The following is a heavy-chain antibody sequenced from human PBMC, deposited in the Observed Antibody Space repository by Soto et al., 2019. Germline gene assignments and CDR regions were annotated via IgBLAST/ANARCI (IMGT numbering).Heavy chain of an antibody. CDR3: ARDVANPGAFDI. V-gene: IGHV3-30*04. CDR1: GFTFSSYA. Sequence: GGSLRLSCAASGFTFSSYAMHWVRQAPGKGLEWVAVISYDGSNKYYADSVKGRFTISRDNSKNTLYLQMNSLRAEDTAVYYCARDVANPGAFDIWGQGTMVTVSS. J-gene: IGHJ3*02. D-gene: IGHD2-21*01. CDR2: ISYDGSNK.